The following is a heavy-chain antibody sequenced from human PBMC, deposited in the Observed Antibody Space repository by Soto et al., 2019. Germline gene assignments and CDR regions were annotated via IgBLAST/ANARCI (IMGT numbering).Heavy chain of an antibody. D-gene: IGHD3-16*01. Sequence: ASVKFSCKASGYTFTAYYIHWVRQAPGQPLEYVGWINPNSGRTNYAQKFQGWVTLTRDTSISTAYMELSRLTSDASAVFYCARAANYGLLDYWGQGTLVTVSS. J-gene: IGHJ4*02. CDR3: ARAANYGLLDY. CDR2: INPNSGRT. CDR1: GYTFTAYY. V-gene: IGHV1-2*04.